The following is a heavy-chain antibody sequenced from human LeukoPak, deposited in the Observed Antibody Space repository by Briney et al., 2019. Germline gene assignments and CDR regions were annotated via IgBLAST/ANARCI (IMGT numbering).Heavy chain of an antibody. CDR3: AKDSWSRGDDAFDI. Sequence: GGSLRLSCAASGFTFSSYGMHWVRQAPGKGLEWVAVIWYDGSNKYYADSVKGRFTISRDNSKNTLYLQMNSQRAEDTAVYYCAKDSWSRGDDAFDIWGQGTMVTVSS. CDR1: GFTFSSYG. V-gene: IGHV3-33*06. D-gene: IGHD1-1*01. J-gene: IGHJ3*02. CDR2: IWYDGSNK.